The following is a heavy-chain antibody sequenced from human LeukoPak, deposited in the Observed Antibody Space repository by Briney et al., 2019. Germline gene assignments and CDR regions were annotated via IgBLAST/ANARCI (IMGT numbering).Heavy chain of an antibody. J-gene: IGHJ4*02. CDR3: GGVRRAALPYYFDH. V-gene: IGHV4-39*07. CDR1: GGSIRSSSYY. CDR2: MYYTGST. D-gene: IGHD6-6*01. Sequence: SETLSLTWIVSGGSIRSSSYYWGWIRQPPGKGLEWIGSMYYTGSTYYNPSLKTRVTIAVDTSKNPFSLKLTSVTAADTAAYYCGGVRRAALPYYFDHWGQGTLVTVSS.